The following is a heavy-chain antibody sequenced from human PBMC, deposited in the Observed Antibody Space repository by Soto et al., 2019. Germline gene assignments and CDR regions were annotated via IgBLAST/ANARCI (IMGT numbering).Heavy chain of an antibody. CDR3: ARGVVSTGYFDY. V-gene: IGHV3-72*01. D-gene: IGHD5-12*01. CDR1: GFTFSDHY. J-gene: IGHJ4*02. Sequence: EVQLAESGGGLVQPGGSLRLSCAASGFTFSDHYMDWVRKAPGKGLEWVGRSRDKVHSHTTEYAASVKGRFTISRGDSENSLYLQMNNLKTEDTAVYYCARGVVSTGYFDYWGQGTLVTVSS. CDR2: SRDKVHSHTT.